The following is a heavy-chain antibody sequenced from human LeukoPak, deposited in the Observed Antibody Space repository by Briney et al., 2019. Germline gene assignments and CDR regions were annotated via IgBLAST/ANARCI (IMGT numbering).Heavy chain of an antibody. J-gene: IGHJ4*02. CDR1: GYSFATYW. D-gene: IGHD3-16*01. CDR2: IYPGDSDT. Sequence: GESLKISCKGSGYSFATYWIAWVRQMPGKGLEWMGIIYPGDSDTRYSPSFQGQVTISADKSIGTAYLQWSSLKASDTAIYYCARRLPGGECFDSWGQGTLVTVSS. CDR3: ARRLPGGECFDS. V-gene: IGHV5-51*01.